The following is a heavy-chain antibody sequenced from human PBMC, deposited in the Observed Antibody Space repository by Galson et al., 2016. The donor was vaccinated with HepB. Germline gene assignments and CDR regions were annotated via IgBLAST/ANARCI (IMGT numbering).Heavy chain of an antibody. Sequence: SLRLSCAASGFTVSSNYMNWVRQAPGKGLEWVSVIYSGGGTNYADSVKGRFTISRDTSKNTLSLQMNGLRADDTAVYYCARAPSGYSYLDNWGQGTLVTVSS. CDR2: IYSGGGT. J-gene: IGHJ4*02. V-gene: IGHV3-53*01. D-gene: IGHD3-22*01. CDR3: ARAPSGYSYLDN. CDR1: GFTVSSNY.